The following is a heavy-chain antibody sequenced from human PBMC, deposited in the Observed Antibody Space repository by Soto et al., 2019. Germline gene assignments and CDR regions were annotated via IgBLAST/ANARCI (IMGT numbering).Heavy chain of an antibody. CDR2: IYYSGST. CDR3: ARTWFDP. J-gene: IGHJ5*02. CDR1: GGSISSSSYY. V-gene: IGHV4-39*07. Sequence: ETLSLTCTVSGGSISSSSYYWGWIRQPPGKGLEWIGSIYYSGSTNYNPSLKSRVTISVDTSKNQFSLKLSSVTAADTAVYYCARTWFDPWGQGTLVTVSS.